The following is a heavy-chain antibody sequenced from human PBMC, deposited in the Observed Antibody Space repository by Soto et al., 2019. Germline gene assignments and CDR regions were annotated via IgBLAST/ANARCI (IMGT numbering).Heavy chain of an antibody. D-gene: IGHD2-15*01. CDR1: RFTFSNYA. CDR3: ARDYCSGGSSYYFDY. CDR2: ISEGGVRT. Sequence: PGGSLRLSCAASRFTFSNYAMSWVRQAPGKGLEWVSSISEGGVRTYYADSVKGRFIISRDNSKNTLYLQMNSLRAEDTAVYYCARDYCSGGSSYYFDYWGQGTLVTVSS. V-gene: IGHV3-23*01. J-gene: IGHJ4*02.